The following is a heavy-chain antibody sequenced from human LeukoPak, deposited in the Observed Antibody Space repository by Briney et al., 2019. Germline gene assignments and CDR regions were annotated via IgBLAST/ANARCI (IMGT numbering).Heavy chain of an antibody. V-gene: IGHV1-69*05. CDR3: ARGGVAARYHYGMDV. D-gene: IGHD6-25*01. J-gene: IGHJ6*02. CDR2: IIPLFGTA. CDR1: GGTFSNYA. Sequence: ASVKVSCKASGGTFSNYAISWVRQAPGQGLEWMGGIIPLFGTANYAQKFQGRVTMTRDTSTSTVYMELSSLRSEDTAVYYCARGGVAARYHYGMDVWGQGTTVTVSS.